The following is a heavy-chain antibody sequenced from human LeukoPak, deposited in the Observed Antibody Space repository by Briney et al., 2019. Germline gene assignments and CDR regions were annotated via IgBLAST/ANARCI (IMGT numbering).Heavy chain of an antibody. J-gene: IGHJ4*02. CDR3: ARLDSGSYYGPDY. CDR1: GFTFSNYG. CDR2: ISGSGDST. Sequence: GGTLRLSCAASGFTFSNYGMSWVRQAPGKGLEWVSGISGSGDSTFYADSVKGRFTISRDNSKNTRYLQMNSLRAEDTAVYYCARLDSGSYYGPDYWGQGTLVTVSS. D-gene: IGHD1-26*01. V-gene: IGHV3-23*01.